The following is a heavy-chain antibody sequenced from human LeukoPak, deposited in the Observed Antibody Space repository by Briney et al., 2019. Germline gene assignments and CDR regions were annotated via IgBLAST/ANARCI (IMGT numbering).Heavy chain of an antibody. Sequence: SETLSLTCTVSGGSISSYYWSWIRQPPGKGLEWIGYIFYSGSTNYNPSLKSRVTISVDTSKNQFSLKLSSVTAADTAVYYCARHYYDSSGYYSGVDYWGQGTLVTVSS. CDR3: ARHYYDSSGYYSGVDY. V-gene: IGHV4-59*08. CDR1: GGSISSYY. D-gene: IGHD3-22*01. J-gene: IGHJ4*02. CDR2: IFYSGST.